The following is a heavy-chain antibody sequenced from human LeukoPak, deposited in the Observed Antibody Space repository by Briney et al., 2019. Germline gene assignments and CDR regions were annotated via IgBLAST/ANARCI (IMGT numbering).Heavy chain of an antibody. D-gene: IGHD1-26*01. J-gene: IGHJ4*02. Sequence: GGSLRHSCAASGFTFSSYGMSWVRQAPGKGLEWVSGISGSGGTTYYADSAKGRFTISRDNSKNTLYLQMNSLRAEDTAVYYCATSGSYNYWGQGTLVTVSS. CDR2: ISGSGGTT. CDR3: ATSGSYNY. CDR1: GFTFSSYG. V-gene: IGHV3-23*01.